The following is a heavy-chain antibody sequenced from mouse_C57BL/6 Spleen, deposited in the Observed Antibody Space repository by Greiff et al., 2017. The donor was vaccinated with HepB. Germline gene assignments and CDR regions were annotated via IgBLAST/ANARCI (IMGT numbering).Heavy chain of an antibody. V-gene: IGHV3-6*01. J-gene: IGHJ1*03. CDR1: GYSITSGYY. Sequence: ESGPGLVKPSQSLSLTCSVTGYSITSGYYWNWIRQFPGNKLEWMGYISYDGSNNYNPSLKNRISITRDTSKNQFFLKLNSVTTEDTATYYCARGRPLDWYFDVWGTGTTVTVSS. CDR2: ISYDGSN. CDR3: ARGRPLDWYFDV.